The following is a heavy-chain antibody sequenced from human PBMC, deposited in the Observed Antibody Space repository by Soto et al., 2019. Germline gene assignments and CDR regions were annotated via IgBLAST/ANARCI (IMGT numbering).Heavy chain of an antibody. CDR3: ARGAVTGTSLFDY. V-gene: IGHV3-48*02. CDR2: INKNGFTI. D-gene: IGHD6-19*01. CDR1: GFTLTTYS. J-gene: IGHJ4*02. Sequence: GGSLKLSCAVSGFTLTTYSMNWVRQAPGKGLEWISFINKNGFTIYYADSVKGRFTISRDYAKNSLYLQMDSLRHEDTAVYYCARGAVTGTSLFDYWGLGTLVTVSS.